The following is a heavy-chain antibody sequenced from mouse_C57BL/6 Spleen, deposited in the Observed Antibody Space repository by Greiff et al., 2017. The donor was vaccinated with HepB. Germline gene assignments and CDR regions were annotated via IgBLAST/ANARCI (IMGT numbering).Heavy chain of an antibody. J-gene: IGHJ1*03. CDR2: IYPGDGDT. Sequence: VQLQQSGPELVKPGASVKISCKASGYAFSSSWMNWVKQRPGKGLEWIGRIYPGDGDTNYNGKFKGKATLTADKSSSTAYMQLSSLTSEDSAVYFCAREDSNYERYWYFDVWGTGTTVTVSS. CDR3: AREDSNYERYWYFDV. CDR1: GYAFSSSW. D-gene: IGHD2-5*01. V-gene: IGHV1-82*01.